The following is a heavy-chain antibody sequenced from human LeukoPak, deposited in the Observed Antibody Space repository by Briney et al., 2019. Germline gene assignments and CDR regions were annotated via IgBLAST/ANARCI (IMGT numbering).Heavy chain of an antibody. Sequence: PGGSLRLSCAASGFTFSSYGMSWVRQAPGKGLEWVANIQQGGSEKYYVDSVKGRFTISRDNAKNSLFLQMNSLRAEDTAVYYCARCHSSSSGDYWGQGTLVTVSS. V-gene: IGHV3-7*05. D-gene: IGHD6-6*01. CDR1: GFTFSSYG. CDR2: IQQGGSEK. J-gene: IGHJ4*02. CDR3: ARCHSSSSGDY.